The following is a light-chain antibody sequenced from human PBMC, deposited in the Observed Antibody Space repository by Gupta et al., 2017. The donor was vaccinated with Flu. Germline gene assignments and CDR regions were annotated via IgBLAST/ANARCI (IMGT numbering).Light chain of an antibody. CDR1: QSVAHY. CDR3: QQRSNWRLI. Sequence: GESAALPCRASQSVAHYFAWSQQKPGQAPRLLICDAGKRATGVPGRFSGSGAGTDFALTITSLEPEDFAVYYCQQRSNWRLIFGGGTKVGLK. CDR2: DAG. V-gene: IGKV3-11*01. J-gene: IGKJ4*01.